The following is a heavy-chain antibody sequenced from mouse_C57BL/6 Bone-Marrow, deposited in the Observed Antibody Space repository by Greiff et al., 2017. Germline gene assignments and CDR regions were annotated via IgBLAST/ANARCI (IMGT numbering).Heavy chain of an antibody. D-gene: IGHD1-1*01. CDR2: ISGGGGNT. V-gene: IGHV5-9*01. CDR1: GFTFSSYT. Sequence: EVMLVESGGGLVKPGGSLKLSCAASGFTFSSYTMSWVRQTPEKRLEWVATISGGGGNTYYPDSVKGRFTIARDNANNTLYLQMSSLRSEDTAVYYCATRYYGSSVYFDYWGQGTTLTVSS. CDR3: ATRYYGSSVYFDY. J-gene: IGHJ2*01.